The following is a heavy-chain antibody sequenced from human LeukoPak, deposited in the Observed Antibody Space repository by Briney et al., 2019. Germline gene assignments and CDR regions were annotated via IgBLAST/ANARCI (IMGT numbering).Heavy chain of an antibody. Sequence: GGSLRLSCAASGFPFNNYWIQWVRQVPGKGLVWVSRINVDGSDTAYADAVKGRFTISRDNAKNTVFLQMNSLRAEDTAIYYCARTGSGASTTNYWGQGTLVTVS. CDR2: INVDGSDT. D-gene: IGHD2-15*01. V-gene: IGHV3-74*01. CDR1: GFPFNNYW. J-gene: IGHJ4*02. CDR3: ARTGSGASTTNY.